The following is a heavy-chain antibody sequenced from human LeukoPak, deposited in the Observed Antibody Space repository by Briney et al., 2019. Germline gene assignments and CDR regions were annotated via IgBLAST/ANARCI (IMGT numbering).Heavy chain of an antibody. CDR1: GFTFSSYA. V-gene: IGHV3-30-3*01. CDR3: ARDPRALWPLTVPHY. J-gene: IGHJ4*02. CDR2: ISYDGSNK. D-gene: IGHD3-10*01. Sequence: GRSLRLSCAASGFTFSSYAMHWVRQAPGKGLEWVAVISYDGSNKYYADSVKGRFTISRDNFKNTLYLQMNSLRAEDTAVYYCARDPRALWPLTVPHYWGQGTLVTVSS.